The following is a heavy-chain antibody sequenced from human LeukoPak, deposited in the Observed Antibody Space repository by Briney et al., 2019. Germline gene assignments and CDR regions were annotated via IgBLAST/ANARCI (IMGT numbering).Heavy chain of an antibody. CDR3: ARAWDTGARGFDP. CDR2: ISYDGSNK. J-gene: IGHJ5*02. Sequence: TGGSLRRSCAASGFIFSSYAMHWVRQAPGKGLEWMAVISYDGSNKYYADSVKGRFTISRDNSKNTLYLQMNSLRAEDTAVYYCARAWDTGARGFDPWGQGTLVTVSS. CDR1: GFIFSSYA. V-gene: IGHV3-30*04. D-gene: IGHD5-18*01.